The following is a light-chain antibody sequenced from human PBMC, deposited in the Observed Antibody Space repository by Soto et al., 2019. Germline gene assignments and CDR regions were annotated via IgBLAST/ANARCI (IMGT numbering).Light chain of an antibody. CDR1: QSVSSN. Sequence: EIVMTQSPATLSVSPGERATLSCRASQSVSSNLAWYQQKPGQAPRLLIYGPSTRATGIPARFSGSGSGTDFPLSISSLQSEDFAVYYCQQYNNWPPWTFGQATKVEIK. J-gene: IGKJ1*01. CDR3: QQYNNWPPWT. CDR2: GPS. V-gene: IGKV3-15*01.